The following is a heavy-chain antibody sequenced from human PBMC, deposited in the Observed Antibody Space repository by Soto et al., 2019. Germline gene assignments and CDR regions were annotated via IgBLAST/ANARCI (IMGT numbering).Heavy chain of an antibody. V-gene: IGHV4-31*03. D-gene: IGHD1-26*01. CDR1: GGSITTGGYF. CDR2: IYYRGTT. J-gene: IGHJ4*02. Sequence: QVQLQESGPGLVKASQTLSLTCTVSGGSITTGGYFWSWIRQHPGKGLEWIGYIYYRGTTHYNPSLKGRVPLSVDTSKNQFSLKLSSVTAADTAVYYCARVVSGSYFDYWGQGNLVTVSS. CDR3: ARVVSGSYFDY.